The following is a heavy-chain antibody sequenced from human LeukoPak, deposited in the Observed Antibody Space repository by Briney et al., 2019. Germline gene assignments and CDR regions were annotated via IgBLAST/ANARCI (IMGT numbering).Heavy chain of an antibody. CDR1: GDSFSTYH. J-gene: IGHJ6*03. V-gene: IGHV4-59*12. Sequence: SETLSLTCTVSGDSFSTYHWSWLRQPPGKGLEWIGYISSSGSTSYNPSLKSRVTISVDTSKNQFSLKLSSVTAADTAVYYCARGRKRYCSSTSCHADDGKCYYYYMDVWGKGTTVTVSS. CDR2: ISSSGST. D-gene: IGHD2-2*01. CDR3: ARGRKRYCSSTSCHADDGKCYYYYMDV.